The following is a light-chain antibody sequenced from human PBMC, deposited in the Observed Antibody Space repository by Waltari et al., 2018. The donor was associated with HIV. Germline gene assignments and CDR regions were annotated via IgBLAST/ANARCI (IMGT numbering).Light chain of an antibody. V-gene: IGLV2-11*01. CDR1: SSDVGGYNY. J-gene: IGLJ2*01. Sequence: QSALTQPRSVSGSPGQSVTISCTGTSSDVGGYNYVSWYQQLPGKAPKLMIYDLTERPSGVPDRFSGSNSGNTATLTISGTQSMDEADYYCQAWDSGTVVFGGGTKLTVL. CDR3: QAWDSGTVV. CDR2: DLT.